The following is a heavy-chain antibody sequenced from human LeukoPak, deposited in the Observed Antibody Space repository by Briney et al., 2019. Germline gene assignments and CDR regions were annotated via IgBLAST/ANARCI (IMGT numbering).Heavy chain of an antibody. CDR3: AIDYGDYGGVPFDI. CDR2: INSGGRT. J-gene: IGHJ3*02. CDR1: GFTVSSNY. D-gene: IGHD4-17*01. V-gene: IGHV3-53*01. Sequence: GGSLRLSCAASGFTVSSNYMSWVRQAPGKGLECVSVINSGGRTYYADSVKGRFTVSRDNSKNTLYLRMNSLRAEDTAMYYCAIDYGDYGGVPFDIWGQGTMVTVSS.